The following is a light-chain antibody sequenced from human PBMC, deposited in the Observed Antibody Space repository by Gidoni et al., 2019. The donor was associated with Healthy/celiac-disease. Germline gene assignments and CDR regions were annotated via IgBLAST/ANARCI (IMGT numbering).Light chain of an antibody. J-gene: IGKJ3*01. V-gene: IGKV3-15*01. CDR3: QQYNNWPVT. CDR1: QSVSSN. CDR2: GAS. Sequence: ELVMTQSPATLSVSPGERATLSCRASQSVSSNLAWYQQKPGQAPRLLIYGASTRATGIPARFSGSGSGTEFTLTISSLQSEDFAVYYCQQYNNWPVTFGHXTKVDIK.